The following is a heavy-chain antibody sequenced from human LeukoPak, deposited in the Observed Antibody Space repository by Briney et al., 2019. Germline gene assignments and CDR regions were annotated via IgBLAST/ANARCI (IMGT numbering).Heavy chain of an antibody. V-gene: IGHV7-4-1*02. CDR2: INTNTGNP. D-gene: IGHD4/OR15-4a*01. CDR3: ARGGRVLNYYYYYMDV. J-gene: IGHJ6*03. Sequence: ASVTVSYKASGYTFTNYAMNWVRQAPGQGLEWMGWINTNTGNPTYAQGFTGRFVFSLDTSVSTAYLQISSLKAEDTAVYYCARGGRVLNYYYYYMDVWGKGTTVTVSS. CDR1: GYTFTNYA.